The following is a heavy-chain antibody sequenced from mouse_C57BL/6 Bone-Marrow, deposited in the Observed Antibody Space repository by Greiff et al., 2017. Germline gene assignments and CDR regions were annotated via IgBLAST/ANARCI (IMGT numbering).Heavy chain of an antibody. CDR2: ISDGGSYT. J-gene: IGHJ2*01. V-gene: IGHV5-4*01. CDR1: GFTFSSYA. Sequence: EVMLVESGGGLVKPGGSLKLSCAASGFTFSSYAMSWVRQTPEKRLEWVATISDGGSYTYYPDNVKGRFTISRDNAKNNLYLQMSHLKSEDTAMYYCARDVGRGFDYWGQGTTVTVSS. CDR3: ARDVGRGFDY. D-gene: IGHD4-1*01.